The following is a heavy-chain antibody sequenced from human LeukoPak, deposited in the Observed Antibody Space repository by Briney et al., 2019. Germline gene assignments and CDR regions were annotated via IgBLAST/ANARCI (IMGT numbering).Heavy chain of an antibody. CDR1: GGSISSSNW. Sequence: SETLSLTFAVSGGSISSSNWWSWVRQPPGKGLEWIGEIYHSGSTNYNPSLKSRVTISVDTSKNQFSLQLSSVTAADTAVYYCARVVGADYYYYYMDVWGKGTTVTVSS. D-gene: IGHD2-15*01. CDR3: ARVVGADYYYYYMDV. J-gene: IGHJ6*03. CDR2: IYHSGST. V-gene: IGHV4-4*02.